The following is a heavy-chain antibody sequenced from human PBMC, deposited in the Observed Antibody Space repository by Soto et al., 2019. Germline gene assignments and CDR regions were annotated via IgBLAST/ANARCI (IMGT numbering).Heavy chain of an antibody. CDR1: GDSVISDHYY. D-gene: IGHD3-16*01. Sequence: QLQLQESGPGLVKPSETLSLSCTVSGDSVISDHYYWAWVRQPPGKGLEWIGNVHYSGNTYQNPYVKSRVTIVVDTSSHKVSLTRASVTAADTTVYYCARQGGNKFDFWGQGPLVTVYS. CDR2: VHYSGNT. V-gene: IGHV4-39*01. CDR3: ARQGGNKFDF. J-gene: IGHJ4*02.